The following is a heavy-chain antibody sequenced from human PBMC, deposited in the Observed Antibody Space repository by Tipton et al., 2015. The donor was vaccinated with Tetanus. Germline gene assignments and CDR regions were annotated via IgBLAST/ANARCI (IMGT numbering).Heavy chain of an antibody. J-gene: IGHJ4*02. CDR2: IKSKTDGGAT. V-gene: IGHV3-15*01. D-gene: IGHD3-3*01. CDR3: AKEQYYDFWSGYYVLDY. Sequence: SLRLSCAASGFTFSNAWMDWVRQAPGKGLEWVGHIKSKTDGGATDYAAPVKGRFTISRDNSKNTLYLQMNSLRAEDTAVYYCAKEQYYDFWSGYYVLDYWGQGTPVTVSS. CDR1: GFTFSNAW.